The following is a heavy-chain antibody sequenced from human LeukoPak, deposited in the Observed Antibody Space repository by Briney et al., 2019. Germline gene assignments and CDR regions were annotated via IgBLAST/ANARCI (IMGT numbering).Heavy chain of an antibody. V-gene: IGHV4-39*01. Sequence: PSETLSLTCSVSGGSISSSSYYWGWIRQPPGKGLEWIGSIYYSGSTHYNPSVKSRVTISLDTSKNQFSLKLSSVTAADTAVYYCARHVTSGYDYWVYYYYYMDVWGKGTTVTISS. D-gene: IGHD5-12*01. CDR3: ARHVTSGYDYWVYYYYYMDV. CDR2: IYYSGST. CDR1: GGSISSSSYY. J-gene: IGHJ6*03.